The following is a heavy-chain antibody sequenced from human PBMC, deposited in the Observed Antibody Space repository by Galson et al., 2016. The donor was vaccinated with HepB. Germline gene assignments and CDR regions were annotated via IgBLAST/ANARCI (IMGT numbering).Heavy chain of an antibody. J-gene: IGHJ4*02. Sequence: SLRLSCAASGFTFSSYAMHWVRQAPGQGLEWVAVISFDGSNTYYADSVKGRFTISRDTSKNTLYLQMSSLRGEDTAVYYCARGLGSSSQDYWGRGTLVTVSS. D-gene: IGHD6-6*01. CDR3: ARGLGSSSQDY. V-gene: IGHV3-30-3*01. CDR2: ISFDGSNT. CDR1: GFTFSSYA.